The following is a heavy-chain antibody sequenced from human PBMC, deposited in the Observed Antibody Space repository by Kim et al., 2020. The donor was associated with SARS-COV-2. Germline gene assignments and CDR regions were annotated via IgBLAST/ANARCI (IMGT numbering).Heavy chain of an antibody. CDR3: ARDTSVTTGYFDY. V-gene: IGHV3-11*05. J-gene: IGHJ4*02. Sequence: SLKVRFTTARDNAKNSLYLQMNGLRAEDTAVYYCARDTSVTTGYFDYWGQGTLVTVSS. D-gene: IGHD4-17*01.